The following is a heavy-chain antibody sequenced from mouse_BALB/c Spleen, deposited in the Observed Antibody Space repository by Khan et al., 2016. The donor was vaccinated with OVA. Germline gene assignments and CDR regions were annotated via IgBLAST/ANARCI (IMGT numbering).Heavy chain of an antibody. J-gene: IGHJ2*01. CDR1: GYSIASDYA. V-gene: IGHV3-2*02. CDR3: ARVYWWDFDY. D-gene: IGHD1-1*01. CDR2: ISYSGNT. Sequence: EVQLVESGPGLVKPSQSLSLTCTVTGYSIASDYAWNWIRQFPGNKLEWMGFISYSGNTNYNPSLKSRISITRDTSKNQFFLQLNSVTSEDTATYYCARVYWWDFDYWGQGTTLTVSS.